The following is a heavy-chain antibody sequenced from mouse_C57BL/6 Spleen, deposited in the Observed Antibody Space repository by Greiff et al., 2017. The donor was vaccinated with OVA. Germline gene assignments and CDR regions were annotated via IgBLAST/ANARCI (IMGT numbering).Heavy chain of an antibody. CDR1: GYTFTSYW. CDR3: ARWGGPGAY. CDR2: IDPSDSET. V-gene: IGHV1-52*01. Sequence: QVHVKQSGAELVRPGSSVKLSCKASGYTFTSYWMHWVKQRPIQGLEWIGNIDPSDSETHYNQKFKDKATLTVDKSSSTAYMQLSSLTSEDSAVYYCARWGGPGAYWGQGTLVTVSA. J-gene: IGHJ3*01.